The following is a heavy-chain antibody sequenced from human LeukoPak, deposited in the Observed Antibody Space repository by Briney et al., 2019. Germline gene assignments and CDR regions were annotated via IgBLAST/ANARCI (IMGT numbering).Heavy chain of an antibody. D-gene: IGHD6-19*01. V-gene: IGHV6-1*01. CDR3: ARGGQWLVLSSFDY. CDR1: GDSVSSNSAA. CDR2: TYYTSKWYN. J-gene: IGHJ4*02. Sequence: SQTLSLTCAISGDSVSSNSAAWNWIRQSPSRGLEWLGRTYYTSKWYNYYAVSVKSRITINPDTSKNQFSLQLNSVTPEDTAVYYCARGGQWLVLSSFDYWGQGTLVSVSS.